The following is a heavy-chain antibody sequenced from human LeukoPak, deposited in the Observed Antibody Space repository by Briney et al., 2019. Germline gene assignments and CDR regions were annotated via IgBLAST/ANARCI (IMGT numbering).Heavy chain of an antibody. V-gene: IGHV4-61*01. CDR3: AARGQGSSLSYFVY. J-gene: IGHJ4*02. CDR2: ISDSVTT. CDR1: GGSVSSGTFD. Sequence: PSETLSLTCTVSGGSVSSGTFDWSWLRQPPGNGLEWIGYISDSVTTKYSRSLKTRVTISVDTSKNQFSLKLRSVTAADTAVYYCAARGQGSSLSYFVYWGQGTLVTVSS. D-gene: IGHD3-10*01.